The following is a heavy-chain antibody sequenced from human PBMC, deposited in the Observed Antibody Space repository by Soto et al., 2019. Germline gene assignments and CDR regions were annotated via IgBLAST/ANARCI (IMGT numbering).Heavy chain of an antibody. CDR1: VFTFSIYA. V-gene: IGHV3-30-3*01. CDR3: ARENVNSPGIVLMVYAKNWFET. Sequence: PGESXRLSCSASVFTFSIYAMHVFRHAPGKGLEWVAVISYDGSNKYYADSVKGRFTISRENSKNTLYLQMNSLRAEDTAVYYCARENVNSPGIVLMVYAKNWFETWGQGTLVTVSS. J-gene: IGHJ5*02. D-gene: IGHD2-8*01. CDR2: ISYDGSNK.